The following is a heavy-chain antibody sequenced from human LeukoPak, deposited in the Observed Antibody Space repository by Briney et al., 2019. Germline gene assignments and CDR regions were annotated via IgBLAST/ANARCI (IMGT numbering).Heavy chain of an antibody. V-gene: IGHV4-61*02. CDR1: GGSINTNTYF. D-gene: IGHD3-22*01. CDR2: VYASGAT. CDR3: ARYVDPYDISPHSLDM. Sequence: PSETLSLTCTVSGGSINTNTYFWHWIRQPAGKRLEWIVRVYASGATDYNPSLRSRLSMSINTSRNQISLTLSSVTAADTAVYYCARYVDPYDISPHSLDMWGQGTVVTVSS. J-gene: IGHJ3*02.